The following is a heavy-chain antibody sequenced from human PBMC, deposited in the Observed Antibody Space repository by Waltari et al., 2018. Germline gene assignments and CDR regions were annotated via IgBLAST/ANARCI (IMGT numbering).Heavy chain of an antibody. CDR3: ARGAGAVAGHTYFDY. V-gene: IGHV4-61*01. D-gene: IGHD6-19*01. Sequence: QVQLQESGPGLVKPSETLSLTCTVSGGSVNSASYYWTWIRQPPGKGLEWIAYIYYSGSTNYKPSLKSRVTISVDTSKNQFSLNLYSVTAADTAVYYCARGAGAVAGHTYFDYWGQGTLVTVSS. CDR2: IYYSGST. CDR1: GGSVNSASYY. J-gene: IGHJ4*02.